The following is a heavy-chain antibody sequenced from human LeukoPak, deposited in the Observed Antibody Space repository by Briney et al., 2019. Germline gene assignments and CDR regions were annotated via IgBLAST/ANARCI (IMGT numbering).Heavy chain of an antibody. J-gene: IGHJ4*02. V-gene: IGHV4-4*02. CDR2: IYHSGST. D-gene: IGHD6-19*01. CDR3: AKVVAGRYQDY. Sequence: KAGGSLRLSCAASGFIFSTFGMHWVRRAPGKGLEWIGEIYHSGSTNYSPSLKSRVTISVDRSKNQFSLKVTSVTAADTAVYYCAKVVAGRYQDYWGQGTLVSVSS. CDR1: GFIFSTFG.